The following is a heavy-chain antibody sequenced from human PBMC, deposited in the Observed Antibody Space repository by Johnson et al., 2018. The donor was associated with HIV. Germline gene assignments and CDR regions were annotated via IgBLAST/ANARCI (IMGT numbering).Heavy chain of an antibody. J-gene: IGHJ3*02. CDR2: ISSSGSTI. CDR3: ARAYTYGAFDI. D-gene: IGHD5-18*01. V-gene: IGHV3-48*03. Sequence: VQLVESGGGLVQPGRSLRLSCAASGFTFSSYAMHWVRQAPGKGLEWVSYISSSGSTIYYADSVKGRFTISRDNAKNSLYLQMNSLRVDDTAIYYCARAYTYGAFDIWGQGTMVTVSS. CDR1: GFTFSSYA.